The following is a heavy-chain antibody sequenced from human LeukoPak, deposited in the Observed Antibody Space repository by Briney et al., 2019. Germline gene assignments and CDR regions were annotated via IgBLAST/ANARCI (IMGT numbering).Heavy chain of an antibody. V-gene: IGHV3-7*03. CDR2: VNQDGGEK. D-gene: IGHD2-21*02. Sequence: GGSLRLSCAASGFTFSNYWMTWVRQAPGKGLEWVASVNQDGGEKNYVDSVKGRFTISRDNAKNSLYLQMNSLRTEDTAVYYCASGRVTAVYWGQGTLVTVSS. CDR1: GFTFSNYW. CDR3: ASGRVTAVY. J-gene: IGHJ4*02.